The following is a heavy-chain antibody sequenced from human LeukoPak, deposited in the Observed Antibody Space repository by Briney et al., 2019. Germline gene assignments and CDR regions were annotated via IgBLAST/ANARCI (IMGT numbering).Heavy chain of an antibody. D-gene: IGHD3-3*01. CDR1: GFVFSTYG. V-gene: IGHV3-33*01. CDR2: IWHDGSIK. J-gene: IGHJ4*02. CDR3: ARAVGPFDY. Sequence: GRSLRLSCAASGFVFSTYGMHWVRQAPGKGLEWVAVIWHDGSIKHCGDSVRGRFTISRDNSENMMYLQMNGLRVEDTAVYYCARAVGPFDYWGQGTLVTVSS.